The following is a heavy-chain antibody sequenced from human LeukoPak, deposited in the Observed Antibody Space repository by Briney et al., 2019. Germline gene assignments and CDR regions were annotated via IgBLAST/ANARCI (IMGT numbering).Heavy chain of an antibody. CDR2: ISNSGNTK. CDR3: AREGVVVRY. D-gene: IGHD2-15*01. V-gene: IGHV3-11*04. Sequence: GGSLRLSCAASGFTFSNYYVSWIRQAPGKGLEWVSYISNSGNTKYYADSVKGRFTISRDNAKDSLFLQMNSLRAEDTAVYYCAREGVVVRYWGQGTLVTVSS. J-gene: IGHJ4*02. CDR1: GFTFSNYY.